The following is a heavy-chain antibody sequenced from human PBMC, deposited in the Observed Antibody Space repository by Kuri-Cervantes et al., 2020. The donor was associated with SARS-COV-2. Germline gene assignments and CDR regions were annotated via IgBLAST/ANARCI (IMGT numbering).Heavy chain of an antibody. V-gene: IGHV3-11*04. CDR2: IGPSGTFK. D-gene: IGHD1/OR15-1a*01. CDR3: ARDLRRGNSLDY. CDR1: GFIFSDFY. Sequence: GGSLRLSCTASGFIFSDFYMTRIRQAPGKGLEWISSIGPSGTFKHYADSVKGRFTISRDNAKNSLYLQMSSLRGDDTAVYYCARDLRRGNSLDYWGQGTLVTVSS. J-gene: IGHJ4*02.